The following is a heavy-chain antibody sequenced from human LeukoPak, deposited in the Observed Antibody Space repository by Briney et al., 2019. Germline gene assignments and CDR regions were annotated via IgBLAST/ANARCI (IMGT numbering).Heavy chain of an antibody. D-gene: IGHD5/OR15-5a*01. CDR1: GFTFSSYS. J-gene: IGHJ3*01. Sequence: GGSLRLSCAASGFTFSSYSMNWVRQAPGKGLERVSYISSSSSTIYYADSVKGRFTISRDNAKNSLYLQMNSLRAEHTAVYYCARISVPGSLWGQGTMVTVSS. CDR2: ISSSSSTI. V-gene: IGHV3-48*01. CDR3: ARISVPGSL.